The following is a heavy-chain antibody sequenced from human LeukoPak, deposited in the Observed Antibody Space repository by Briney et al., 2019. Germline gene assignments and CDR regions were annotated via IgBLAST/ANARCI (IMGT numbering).Heavy chain of an antibody. CDR3: ARGRGIAAAGTFDY. Sequence: ASVKVSCKASGHTFTSYYMHWVRQAPGQGLEWMGIINPSGGGTSYAQKFQGRLAMTRDMSTSTVYMVLSSLRAEDTALYYCARGRGIAAAGTFDYWGQGTLVTVSS. D-gene: IGHD6-13*01. V-gene: IGHV1-46*01. CDR2: INPSGGGT. CDR1: GHTFTSYY. J-gene: IGHJ4*02.